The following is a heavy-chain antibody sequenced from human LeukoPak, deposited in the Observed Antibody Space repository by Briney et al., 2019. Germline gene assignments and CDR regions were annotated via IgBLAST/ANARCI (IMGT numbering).Heavy chain of an antibody. Sequence: GESLKISCKGSGSPFTSYWIGWVRQMPGKGLEWMGIIYPGDSDTRYSPSFQGQVTISADKPISTAYLQWSSLKASDTAIYYCARRGRDGYNYDAFGIWGQGTMVTVSS. J-gene: IGHJ3*02. CDR1: GSPFTSYW. CDR2: IYPGDSDT. CDR3: ARRGRDGYNYDAFGI. V-gene: IGHV5-51*01. D-gene: IGHD5-24*01.